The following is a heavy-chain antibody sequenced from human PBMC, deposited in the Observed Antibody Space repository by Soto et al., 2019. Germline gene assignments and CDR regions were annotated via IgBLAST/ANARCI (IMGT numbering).Heavy chain of an antibody. Sequence: SETLSLTCAVYGGSFSGYYWSWIRQPPGKGLEWIGEINHSGSTNYNPSLKSRVTISVDTSKNQFSLKLSSVTAADTAVYYCARVGSIVVVVPAARGSWFDPWGQGTLVTVSS. V-gene: IGHV4-34*01. CDR3: ARVGSIVVVVPAARGSWFDP. J-gene: IGHJ5*02. CDR1: GGSFSGYY. D-gene: IGHD2-2*01. CDR2: INHSGST.